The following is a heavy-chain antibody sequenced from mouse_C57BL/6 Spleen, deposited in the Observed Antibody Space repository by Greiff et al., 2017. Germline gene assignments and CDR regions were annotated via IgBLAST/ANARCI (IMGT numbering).Heavy chain of an antibody. CDR2: IDPSDSYT. D-gene: IGHD2-3*01. CDR1: GYTFTSYW. J-gene: IGHJ4*01. CDR3: ARYDGDYEDYAMDY. V-gene: IGHV1-50*01. Sequence: QVQLQQPGAELVKPGASVKLSCKASGYTFTSYWMQWVKQRPGQGLEWIGEIDPSDSYTNYNQKFKGKATLTVDTSSGTAYMQLCSLTSEDSAVYDCARYDGDYEDYAMDYWGQGTSVTVSS.